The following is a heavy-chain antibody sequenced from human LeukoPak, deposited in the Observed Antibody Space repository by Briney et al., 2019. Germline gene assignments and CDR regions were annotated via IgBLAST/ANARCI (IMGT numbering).Heavy chain of an antibody. V-gene: IGHV4-34*01. D-gene: IGHD3-3*01. J-gene: IGHJ5*02. CDR2: INHSGST. Sequence: PSETLSLTCAVYGGSFSGYYWSWIRQPPGKGLEWIGEINHSGSTNYNPSLKRRVTISVDTSKNQFSLKLSSVTAADTAVYYCARAPYYDFWSGYSWFDPWGQGTLVTVSS. CDR3: ARAPYYDFWSGYSWFDP. CDR1: GGSFSGYY.